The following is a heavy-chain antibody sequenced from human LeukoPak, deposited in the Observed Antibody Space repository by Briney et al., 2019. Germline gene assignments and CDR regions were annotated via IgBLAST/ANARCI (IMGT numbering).Heavy chain of an antibody. V-gene: IGHV3-48*03. J-gene: IGHJ6*04. CDR1: GFTFSSYG. D-gene: IGHD3-10*02. CDR3: AELGITMIGGV. Sequence: GGSLRLSCAASGFTFSSYGMSWVRQAPGKGLGWVSYISSSGSTIYYADSVKGRFTISRDNAKNSLYLQMNSLRAEDTAVYYCAELGITMIGGVWGKGTTVTISS. CDR2: ISSSGSTI.